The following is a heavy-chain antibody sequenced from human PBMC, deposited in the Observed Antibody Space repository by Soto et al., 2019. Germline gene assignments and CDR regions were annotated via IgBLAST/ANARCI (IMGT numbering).Heavy chain of an antibody. CDR2: IYNDGTT. CDR1: GLSVRNYY. D-gene: IGHD3-10*01. V-gene: IGHV3-53*01. Sequence: EVQLVESGGGLIQPGGSLRLSCTASGLSVRNYYMSWVRQAPGMGLEWVSVIYNDGTTYYADSVKGRFTISRDTSKKTLSLQMDSLRAEDTAVYYCVRPLPSGRNYGMDVWGQGTTVTVSS. J-gene: IGHJ6*02. CDR3: VRPLPSGRNYGMDV.